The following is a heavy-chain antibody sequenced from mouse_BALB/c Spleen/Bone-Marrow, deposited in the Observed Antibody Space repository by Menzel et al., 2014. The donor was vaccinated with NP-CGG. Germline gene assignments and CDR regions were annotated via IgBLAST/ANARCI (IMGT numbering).Heavy chain of an antibody. V-gene: IGHV1S56*01. CDR2: IYPGNVNT. D-gene: IGHD1-1*01. Sequence: QVQLQQSGPELVKPGASVRISCKASNYTFTTYYIYWVKQRPGQGLEWIGWIYPGNVNTKYNEKFKAKATLTADKSCSTAYMQLSSLTSEDSAVYFCARSRYGSYYGYWGQGTPLTVSS. J-gene: IGHJ2*01. CDR1: NYTFTTYY. CDR3: ARSRYGSYYGY.